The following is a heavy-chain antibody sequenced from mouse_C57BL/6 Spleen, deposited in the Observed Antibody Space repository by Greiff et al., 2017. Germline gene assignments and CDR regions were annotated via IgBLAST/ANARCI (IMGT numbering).Heavy chain of an antibody. CDR3: ARGVDSSGFDY. D-gene: IGHD3-2*02. CDR2: IYPSDSET. Sequence: VQLQQPGAELVRPGSSVKLSCKASGYTFTSYWMDWVKQRPGQGLEWIGNIYPSDSETHYNQKFKDKATLTVDKSSSTAYMQLSSLTSEDSAVYYCARGVDSSGFDYWGQGTTLTVSS. CDR1: GYTFTSYW. J-gene: IGHJ2*01. V-gene: IGHV1-61*01.